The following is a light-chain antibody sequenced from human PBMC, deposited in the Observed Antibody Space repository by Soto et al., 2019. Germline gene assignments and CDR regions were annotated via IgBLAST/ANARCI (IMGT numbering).Light chain of an antibody. V-gene: IGLV1-40*01. Sequence: QSVLTQPPSVSGAPGQRVTISCTGSSSNIGAAYDVHWYQQLPGTAPRLLIYDTKSRPSGVPDRFSASRSATSVSLAIAGLQAEDEADYYCQSFDSSLSAYVFGTGTKLTVL. J-gene: IGLJ1*01. CDR1: SSNIGAAYD. CDR3: QSFDSSLSAYV. CDR2: DTK.